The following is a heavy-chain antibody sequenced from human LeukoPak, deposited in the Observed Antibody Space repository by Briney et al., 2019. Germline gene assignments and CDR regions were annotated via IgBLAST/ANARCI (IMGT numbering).Heavy chain of an antibody. CDR1: GGSFSGYY. Sequence: PSETLSLTCAVYGGSFSGYYWSWIRQPPGKGLEWIGEINHSGSTNYNPSLKSRVTISVDTSKNQFSLKLSSVTAADTAVYYCARGLSRSGYYASYNWFDPWGQGTLVTVSS. J-gene: IGHJ5*02. D-gene: IGHD3-22*01. CDR2: INHSGST. CDR3: ARGLSRSGYYASYNWFDP. V-gene: IGHV4-34*01.